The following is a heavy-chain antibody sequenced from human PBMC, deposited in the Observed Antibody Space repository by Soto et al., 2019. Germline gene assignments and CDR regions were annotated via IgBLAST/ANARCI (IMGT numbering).Heavy chain of an antibody. D-gene: IGHD1-7*01. CDR2: INHSGST. J-gene: IGHJ6*02. V-gene: IGHV4-34*01. CDR3: ARGETGTYYYYYYGMDV. CDR1: GGSCSGYY. Sequence: ETLSLRCAVDGGSCSGYYWSWIRQPPGKGLEWIGEINHSGSTNYNPSLKSRVTISVDTSKNQFSLKLSSVTAADTAVYYCARGETGTYYYYYYGMDVWGQGTTVTVSS.